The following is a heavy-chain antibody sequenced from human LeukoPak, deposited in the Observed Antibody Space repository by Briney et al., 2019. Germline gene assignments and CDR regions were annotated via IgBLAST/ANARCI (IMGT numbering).Heavy chain of an antibody. CDR3: ARDYYDSSGPNWFDP. Sequence: GGSLRLSCAASGFTVSSNHMSWVRQAPGKGLEWVSVIYSGGSTYYADSVKGRFTISRDNSKNTLYLQMNSLRAEDTAVYYCARDYYDSSGPNWFDPWGQGTLVTVSS. D-gene: IGHD3-22*01. CDR1: GFTVSSNH. J-gene: IGHJ5*02. V-gene: IGHV3-53*01. CDR2: IYSGGST.